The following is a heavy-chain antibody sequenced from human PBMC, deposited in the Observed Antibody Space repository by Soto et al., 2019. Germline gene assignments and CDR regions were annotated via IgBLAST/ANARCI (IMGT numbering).Heavy chain of an antibody. D-gene: IGHD3-22*01. CDR1: GGSIPSYY. J-gene: IGHJ6*02. CDR2: TYVTGDS. Sequence: KPSETLSPTFTVLGGSIPSYYWSWIPQPAGKGLEWIGRTYVTGDSNYSPSLKSRVTMSLDTSKNQFFLKLSSATAADTAVYYCARDMRVLGGMDVWGRGTTVTVSS. V-gene: IGHV4-4*07. CDR3: ARDMRVLGGMDV.